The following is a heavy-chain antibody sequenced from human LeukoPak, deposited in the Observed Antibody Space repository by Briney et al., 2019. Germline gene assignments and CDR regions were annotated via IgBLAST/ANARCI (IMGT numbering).Heavy chain of an antibody. Sequence: GGSLRLSYDLAALTVRMSWTASARQAPGKGLEWVANINEGGSSEWYVESLKGRFTISRDNAKNSLYLQMNGQTVEDTAMSICAREVCSGGLLNTAFDHWGQGALVTVSS. CDR3: AREVCSGGLLNTAFDH. D-gene: IGHD2-8*02. V-gene: IGHV3-7*03. J-gene: IGHJ4*02. CDR1: ALTVRMSW. CDR2: INEGGSSE.